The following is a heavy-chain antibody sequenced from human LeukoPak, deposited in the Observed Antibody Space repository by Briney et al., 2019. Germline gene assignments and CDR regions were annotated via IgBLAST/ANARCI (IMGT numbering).Heavy chain of an antibody. V-gene: IGHV1-69*05. Sequence: GASVKVSFKASGGTFSSYAISWVRQAPGQGLEWMGGIIPIFGTANYAQKFQGRVTITTDESTSTAYMELSSLRSEDTAVYYCAREGEEFDYVWGSSGNRKDYYYYYMDVWGKETTVTVSS. J-gene: IGHJ6*03. CDR1: GGTFSSYA. CDR3: AREGEEFDYVWGSSGNRKDYYYYYMDV. CDR2: IIPIFGTA. D-gene: IGHD3-16*01.